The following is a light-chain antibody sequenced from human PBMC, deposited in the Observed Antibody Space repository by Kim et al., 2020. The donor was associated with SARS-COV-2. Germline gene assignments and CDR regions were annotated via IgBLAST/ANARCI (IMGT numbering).Light chain of an antibody. Sequence: EIVLTQSPGTLSLSPGERATLSCRASQSVSSSYLAWYQQKPGQAPRLLIYGASRRATGIPGRFSGSGSGTDFTLTISRLEPEDFAVYYCQQYDTSPCTFGQGTKVDIK. CDR1: QSVSSSY. J-gene: IGKJ1*01. CDR3: QQYDTSPCT. CDR2: GAS. V-gene: IGKV3-20*01.